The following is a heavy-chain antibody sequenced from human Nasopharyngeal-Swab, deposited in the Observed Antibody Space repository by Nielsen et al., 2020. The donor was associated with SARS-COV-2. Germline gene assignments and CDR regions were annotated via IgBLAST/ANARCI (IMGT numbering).Heavy chain of an antibody. D-gene: IGHD3-3*01. CDR2: IIPIFGTA. V-gene: IGHV1-69*01. CDR3: ARERGIFGLVIV. J-gene: IGHJ6*02. Sequence: WVRQAPGQGLEWMGGIIPIFGTANYAQKFQGRVTITADESTSTAYMELSSLRSEDTAVYCCARERGIFGLVIVWGQGTTVTVSS.